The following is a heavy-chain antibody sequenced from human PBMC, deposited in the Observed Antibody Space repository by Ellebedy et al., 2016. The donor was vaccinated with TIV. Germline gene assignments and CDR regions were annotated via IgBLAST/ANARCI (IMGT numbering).Heavy chain of an antibody. J-gene: IGHJ5*02. CDR1: EYTLTELS. Sequence: ASVKVSXXVSEYTLTELSMHWVRQAPGKGLEWMGGFDPEDGETIYAQKFQGRVTMTEDTSTDTAYMELNSLRSEDTAVYYCATEVIVGTMHPWGQGTLVTVSS. CDR3: ATEVIVGTMHP. V-gene: IGHV1-24*01. D-gene: IGHD1-1*01. CDR2: FDPEDGET.